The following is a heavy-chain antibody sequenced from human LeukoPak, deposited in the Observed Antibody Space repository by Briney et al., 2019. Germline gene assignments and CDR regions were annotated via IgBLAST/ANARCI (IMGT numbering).Heavy chain of an antibody. CDR3: ARLQHGTAPVCYYFDY. CDR1: GGTISSSSYY. J-gene: IGHJ4*02. CDR2: IYYSGST. V-gene: IGHV4-39*02. Sequence: SETLSLTCTVSGGTISSSSYYWGWIRQPPGKGLEWIGSIYYSGSTYYNPSLKSRVTISVDTSKNHSSLKLRSVTPTATAVYYCARLQHGTAPVCYYFDYCGQGTLVTVSS. D-gene: IGHD1-1*01.